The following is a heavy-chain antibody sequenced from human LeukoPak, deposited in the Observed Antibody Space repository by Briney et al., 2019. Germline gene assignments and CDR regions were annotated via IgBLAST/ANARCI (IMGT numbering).Heavy chain of an antibody. CDR3: TRDRVPNYDFWRGDAFDI. Sequence: GGSLRLSCAASGFTFSSYSMNWVRQAPGKGLEWVSSISSSSSYIYYADSVKGRFTISRDNAKNSLYLQMNSLRAEDTAVYYCTRDRVPNYDFWRGDAFDIWGQGTMVTVSS. D-gene: IGHD3-3*01. V-gene: IGHV3-21*01. CDR2: ISSSSSYI. CDR1: GFTFSSYS. J-gene: IGHJ3*02.